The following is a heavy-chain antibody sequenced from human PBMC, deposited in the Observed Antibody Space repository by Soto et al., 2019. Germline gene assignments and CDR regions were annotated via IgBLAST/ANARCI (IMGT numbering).Heavy chain of an antibody. V-gene: IGHV1-69*13. D-gene: IGHD4-17*01. J-gene: IGHJ3*01. CDR3: ARDPEETTDGMDV. CDR1: GGTFSSYA. Sequence: GASVKVSCKASGGTFSSYAISWVRQAPGQGLEWMGGIIPIFGTANYAQKFQGRVTITADESTSTAYMELSSLRSEDTAVYYCARDPEETTDGMDVWGQGTMVTVSS. CDR2: IIPIFGTA.